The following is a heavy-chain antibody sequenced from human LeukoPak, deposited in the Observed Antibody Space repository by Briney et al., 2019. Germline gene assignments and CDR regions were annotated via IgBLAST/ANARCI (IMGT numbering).Heavy chain of an antibody. Sequence: ASVKVSCKVSGYTLTELSMHWVRQAPGKGLEWMGGFDPEDDEIIYARRFQGRVTIAEDASTDTAYMELRSLRSEDTAVYYCATETGNFYFYSWGQGTLVTVSS. CDR3: ATETGNFYFYS. CDR2: FDPEDDEI. CDR1: GYTLTELS. J-gene: IGHJ4*02. V-gene: IGHV1-24*01. D-gene: IGHD1-7*01.